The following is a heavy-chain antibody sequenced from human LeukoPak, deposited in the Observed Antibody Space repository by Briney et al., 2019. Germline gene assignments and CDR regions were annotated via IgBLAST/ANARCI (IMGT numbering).Heavy chain of an antibody. CDR2: IYHSGST. CDR1: GGSISSYY. D-gene: IGHD6-13*01. V-gene: IGHV4-59*12. Sequence: SETLSLTCTVSGGSISSYYWSWIRQPPGKGLEWIGYIYHSGSTYYNPSLKSRVTISVDRSKNQFSLKLSSVTAADTAVYYCARGGGIAAAPPFDYWGQGTLVTVSS. CDR3: ARGGGIAAAPPFDY. J-gene: IGHJ4*02.